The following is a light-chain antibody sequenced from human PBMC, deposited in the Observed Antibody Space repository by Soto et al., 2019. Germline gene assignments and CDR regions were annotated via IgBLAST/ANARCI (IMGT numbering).Light chain of an antibody. Sequence: QSALTQPPSASGSPGQSVAISCIATASDIGGYTFVSWYQQHPGKAPKLLIYDVNKRPSGVPDRFSGSKSGNTASLTVSGLQAEDEADYYCSAHGGTNPYVFGTGTKVTVL. CDR2: DVN. V-gene: IGLV2-8*01. CDR3: SAHGGTNPYV. CDR1: ASDIGGYTF. J-gene: IGLJ1*01.